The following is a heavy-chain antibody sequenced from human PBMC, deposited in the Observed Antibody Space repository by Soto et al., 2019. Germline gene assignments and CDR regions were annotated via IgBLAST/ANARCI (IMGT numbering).Heavy chain of an antibody. CDR1: GFTFSSYA. CDR2: ISYDGSNK. V-gene: IGHV3-30-3*01. D-gene: IGHD6-19*01. CDR3: ASSPDQVGLAQAAY. J-gene: IGHJ4*02. Sequence: QVQLVESGGGVVQPGRSLRLSCAASGFTFSSYAMHWVRQAPGKGLEWVAVISYDGSNKYYADSVKGRFTISRDNSKNTLYLQMNSLRAEDTAVYYCASSPDQVGLAQAAYWGQGPLVTVSS.